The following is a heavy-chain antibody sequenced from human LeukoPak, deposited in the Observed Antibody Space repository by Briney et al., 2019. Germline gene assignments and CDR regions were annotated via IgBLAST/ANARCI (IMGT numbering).Heavy chain of an antibody. D-gene: IGHD2-2*01. CDR2: ISWNSGSI. Sequence: GGSLRLSCAASGFTFDDYAMHWVRQAPGKGLEWVSGISWNSGSIGYADSVKGRFTISRDNAKNSLYLQMNSLRAEDTALYYCARDRVPYQLLPDYWGQGTLVTVSS. CDR1: GFTFDDYA. V-gene: IGHV3-9*01. J-gene: IGHJ4*02. CDR3: ARDRVPYQLLPDY.